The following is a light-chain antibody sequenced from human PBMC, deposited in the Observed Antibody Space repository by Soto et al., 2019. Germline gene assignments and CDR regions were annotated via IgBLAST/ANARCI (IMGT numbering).Light chain of an antibody. V-gene: IGKV2-28*01. Sequence: IVMTQSPLSLPVTPGEPASISCRSSQSLLHSNGYNYLDWYLQKPGQSPQLLIYLGSNRASGVPDRFSGTGSGTDFTLKILRVEAEDVGVYYCMQALQGPPTFGQGTKVDIK. CDR1: QSLLHSNGYNY. J-gene: IGKJ1*01. CDR2: LGS. CDR3: MQALQGPPT.